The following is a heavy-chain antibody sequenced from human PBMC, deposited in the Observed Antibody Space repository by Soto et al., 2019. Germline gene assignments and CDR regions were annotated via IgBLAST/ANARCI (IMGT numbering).Heavy chain of an antibody. CDR2: IYYSGST. J-gene: IGHJ6*02. CDR3: ARGIKLGEAYFYYGMDV. D-gene: IGHD3-10*01. Sequence: SETLSLTCTVSGGSISTYYWSWIRQPPGKGLEWIGYIYYSGSTNYNPSLKSRVTISVDTSKNQFSLKLTSVTAADTAVYYCARGIKLGEAYFYYGMDVWGQGTTVTVSS. CDR1: GGSISTYY. V-gene: IGHV4-59*01.